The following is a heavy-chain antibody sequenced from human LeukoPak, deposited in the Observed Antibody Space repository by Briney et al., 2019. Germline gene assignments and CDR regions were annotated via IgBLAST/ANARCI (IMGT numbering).Heavy chain of an antibody. CDR3: AKNRDGYHAFDI. CDR1: GFTFSSYV. V-gene: IGHV3-23*01. CDR2: IAGSGDST. J-gene: IGHJ3*02. D-gene: IGHD5-24*01. Sequence: GGSLRLSCAASGFTFSSYVMSWVRQAPGKGLEWVSAIAGSGDSTYYADSVKGRFTISSDNSKNTLYLQMNSLRAEDTAVYYCAKNRDGYHAFDIWGQGTMVTVSS.